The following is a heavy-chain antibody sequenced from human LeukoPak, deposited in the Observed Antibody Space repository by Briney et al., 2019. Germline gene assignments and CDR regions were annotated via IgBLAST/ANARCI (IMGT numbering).Heavy chain of an antibody. D-gene: IGHD3-10*01. Sequence: ASVKVSCKASGYTFTDYYINWVRQAPGQGLEWIGWINPNSGDTNYAQKFQDRVTMTGDTSISTAYIELNLLRSDDTAVFYCARGDYYGSPKVVAAWGQGTLVTVSS. CDR1: GYTFTDYY. CDR3: ARGDYYGSPKVVAA. CDR2: INPNSGDT. J-gene: IGHJ5*02. V-gene: IGHV1-2*02.